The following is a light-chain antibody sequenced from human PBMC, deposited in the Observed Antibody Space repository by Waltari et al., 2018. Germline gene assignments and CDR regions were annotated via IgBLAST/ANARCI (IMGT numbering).Light chain of an antibody. CDR2: AAS. J-gene: IGKJ4*01. CDR1: QGISNY. Sequence: DIQMTQSPSSLSASVGDRVTITCRASQGISNYLAWYQQKPGKVPKLLIYAASTLQSGVPSRFSGSGSGTEFTLTISSLQPEDVATYYCQKYNSAPTFGGGTKVKIK. V-gene: IGKV1-27*01. CDR3: QKYNSAPT.